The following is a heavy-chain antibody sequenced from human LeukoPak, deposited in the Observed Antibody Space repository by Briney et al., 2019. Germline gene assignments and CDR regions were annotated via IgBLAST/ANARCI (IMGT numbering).Heavy chain of an antibody. Sequence: GGSLRLSCAASGFTFDDYAMHWVRQAPGKGLEWVSLISWDGGSTYYADSVKGRFTISRDNSRHTLYLQMNSLGAEDTALYYCAKDKDYSGFGPILSGYYYGMDVWGKGTTVTVSS. CDR2: ISWDGGST. V-gene: IGHV3-43D*04. J-gene: IGHJ6*04. D-gene: IGHD5-12*01. CDR1: GFTFDDYA. CDR3: AKDKDYSGFGPILSGYYYGMDV.